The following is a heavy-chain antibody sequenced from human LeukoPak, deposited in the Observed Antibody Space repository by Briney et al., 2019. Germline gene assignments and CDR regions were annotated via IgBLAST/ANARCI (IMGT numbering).Heavy chain of an antibody. V-gene: IGHV3-21*01. CDR2: ISSSSSYR. D-gene: IGHD3-22*01. J-gene: IGHJ4*02. CDR1: GFTFITYS. CDR3: ARSRSGYYEDY. Sequence: GGSLRLSCAASGFTFITYSMNWVRQAPGKGLEWVSSISSSSSYRYYADSVKGRFTISRDNAKNSVYLQMNSLRAEDTAVYYCARSRSGYYEDYWGQGTLVTVSS.